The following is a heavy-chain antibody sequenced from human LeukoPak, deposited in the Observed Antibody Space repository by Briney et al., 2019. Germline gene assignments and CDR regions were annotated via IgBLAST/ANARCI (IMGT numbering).Heavy chain of an antibody. CDR1: GGSISSYY. J-gene: IGHJ4*02. D-gene: IGHD4-17*01. CDR2: IYYSGGT. V-gene: IGHV4-59*01. CDR3: ARIDYGPNYFDY. Sequence: KPSETLSLTCTVSGGSISSYYWSWIRQPPGKGLEWIGYIYYSGGTNYNPSLKSRVTISVDTSKNQFSLKLSSVTAADTAVYYCARIDYGPNYFDYWGQGTLVTVSS.